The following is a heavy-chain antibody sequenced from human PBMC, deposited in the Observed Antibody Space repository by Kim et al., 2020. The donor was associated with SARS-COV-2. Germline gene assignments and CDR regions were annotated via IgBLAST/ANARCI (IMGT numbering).Heavy chain of an antibody. CDR1: GFTFSSYS. J-gene: IGHJ4*02. V-gene: IGHV3-48*02. Sequence: GGSLRLSCAASGFTFSSYSMNWVRQAPGKGLEWVSYISSSSSTIYYADSVKGRFTVSRDNAKDSLYLQMNTLRDEDTAVYYCMTTDPGYWGQGTLVTVSS. CDR2: ISSSSSTI. D-gene: IGHD4-4*01. CDR3: MTTDPGY.